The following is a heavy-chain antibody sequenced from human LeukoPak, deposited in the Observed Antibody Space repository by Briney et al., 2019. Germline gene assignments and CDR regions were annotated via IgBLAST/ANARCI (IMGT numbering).Heavy chain of an antibody. CDR2: MNPNSGFA. CDR1: GYTFTSYH. Sequence: ASVKVSCKASGYTFTSYHINWVRQATGQGLEWMGWMNPNSGFADYAQKFQGRLTMTRNTSINTAYMELSSLGSEDTAVYYCARGRPMIGWGQGTLVTVSS. V-gene: IGHV1-8*01. D-gene: IGHD3-22*01. CDR3: ARGRPMIG. J-gene: IGHJ4*02.